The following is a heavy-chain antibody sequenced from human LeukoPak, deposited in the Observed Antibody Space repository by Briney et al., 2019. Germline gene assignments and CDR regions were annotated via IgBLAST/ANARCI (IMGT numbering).Heavy chain of an antibody. Sequence: SETLSLTCAVSGASISSYFWSWTRQPPGKGLEWIGYIYYSGSTNYNPSLNSRVTISGDTSKNHFSLKLSSVTAADTAVYYCARQMYLGGMDVWGQGTTVTVSS. CDR1: GASISSYF. CDR2: IYYSGST. D-gene: IGHD2-8*01. J-gene: IGHJ6*02. CDR3: ARQMYLGGMDV. V-gene: IGHV4-59*08.